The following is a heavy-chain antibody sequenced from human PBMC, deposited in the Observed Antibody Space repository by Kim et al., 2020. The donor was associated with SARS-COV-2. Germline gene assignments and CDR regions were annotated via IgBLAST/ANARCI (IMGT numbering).Heavy chain of an antibody. J-gene: IGHJ6*02. Sequence: SETLSLTCTVSGGSISSYYWSWIRQPPGKGLEWIGYIYYSGSTNYNPSLKSRVTISVDTSKNQFSLKLSSVTAADTAVYYCAREVDYYGSVSPLYYYGMDVWGQGTTVTVSS. CDR1: GGSISSYY. CDR2: IYYSGST. V-gene: IGHV4-59*01. CDR3: AREVDYYGSVSPLYYYGMDV. D-gene: IGHD3-10*01.